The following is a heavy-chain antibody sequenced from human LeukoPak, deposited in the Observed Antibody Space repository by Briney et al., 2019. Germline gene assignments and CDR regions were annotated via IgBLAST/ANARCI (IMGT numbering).Heavy chain of an antibody. D-gene: IGHD2-15*01. CDR2: IFTDGYTT. CDR1: GLAFSAYK. V-gene: IGHV3-74*01. CDR3: VVGGSPGY. Sequence: GGSLRLSCAASGLAFSAYKMHWVRQAPRKGLVWVSRIFTDGYTTDYADFVQGRFTASRDNTKNTWSLEMNSLRAEDTAVYYCVVGGSPGYWGQGTLVTVSS. J-gene: IGHJ4*02.